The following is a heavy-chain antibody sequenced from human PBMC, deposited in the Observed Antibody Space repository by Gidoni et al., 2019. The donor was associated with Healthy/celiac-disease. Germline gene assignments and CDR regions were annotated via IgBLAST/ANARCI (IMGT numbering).Heavy chain of an antibody. CDR2: ISAYNGYT. Sequence: QVQLVQSGAEVKKPGASVKVSCRASGYTFTNQGLSWVRQAPGQGLQWMGWISAYNGYTDFAQDRQDRVTMTTDTSTSTAHMELRSLRSDDSAMYYCARNNYGSGSYPWFAARRYYFDFWGQGTLVTVSS. CDR1: GYTFTNQG. J-gene: IGHJ4*02. CDR3: ARNNYGSGSYPWFAARRYYFDF. D-gene: IGHD3-10*01. V-gene: IGHV1-18*01.